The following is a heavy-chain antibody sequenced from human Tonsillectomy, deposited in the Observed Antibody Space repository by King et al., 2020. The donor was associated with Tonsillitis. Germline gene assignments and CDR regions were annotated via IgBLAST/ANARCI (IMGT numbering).Heavy chain of an antibody. CDR3: ATTSGPGVTFDF. CDR1: GITFSSYW. D-gene: IGHD7-27*01. V-gene: IGHV3-7*03. CDR2: IKQDGSEK. J-gene: IGHJ3*01. Sequence: DVQLVESGGGLVQPGGSLRLSCAASGITFSSYWMSWVRQTPGKGLEWVANIKQDGSEKYYVDSVKGRFTISRDNAKNSLYLHMNSLRAEDMAVYYCATTSGPGVTFDFWGQGTMVTVSS.